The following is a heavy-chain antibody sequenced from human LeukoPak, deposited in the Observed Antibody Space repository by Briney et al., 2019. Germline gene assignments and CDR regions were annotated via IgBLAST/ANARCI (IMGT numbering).Heavy chain of an antibody. Sequence: GGSLRLSCAASGFTFSSYSMNWVSQAPGKGLEWVSSISSSSSYIYYADSVKGRFTISRDNAKNSLYLQMNSLRAEDTAVYYCARAYCGGDCYSNYMDVWGKGTTVTVSS. CDR1: GFTFSSYS. CDR2: ISSSSSYI. CDR3: ARAYCGGDCYSNYMDV. V-gene: IGHV3-21*01. J-gene: IGHJ6*03. D-gene: IGHD2-21*02.